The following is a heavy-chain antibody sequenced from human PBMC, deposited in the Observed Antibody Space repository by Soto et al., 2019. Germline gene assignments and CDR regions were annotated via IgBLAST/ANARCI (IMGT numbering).Heavy chain of an antibody. J-gene: IGHJ6*01. D-gene: IGHD6-6*01. CDR3: ALYVRHSSSFEGMGV. V-gene: IGHV3-30-3*01. CDR1: GFTFSSYA. CDR2: ISYDGSNK. Sequence: GGSLRLSCAASGFTFSSYAMHWVRQAPGKGLEWVAAISYDGSNKYYADSVKGRFTISRDNSKNTLYLQMNSPSAEDTAVHYRALYVRHSSSFEGMGVPGQGTPGT.